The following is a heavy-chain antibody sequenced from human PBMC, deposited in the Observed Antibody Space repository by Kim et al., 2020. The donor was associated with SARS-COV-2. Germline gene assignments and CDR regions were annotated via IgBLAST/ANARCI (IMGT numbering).Heavy chain of an antibody. D-gene: IGHD3-10*01. CDR1: GYTFTKYP. CDR3: ARGRGSSRSHALWNS. Sequence: ASVKVSCKASGYTFTKYPMHWVRQAPGQRTEWMGWINTGNGNTKYSQKFQARVNITRDTSASTAYMELTSLRSEDTATYYCARGRGSSRSHALWNSWGQGTLVTVSS. J-gene: IGHJ5*02. CDR2: INTGNGNT. V-gene: IGHV1-3*04.